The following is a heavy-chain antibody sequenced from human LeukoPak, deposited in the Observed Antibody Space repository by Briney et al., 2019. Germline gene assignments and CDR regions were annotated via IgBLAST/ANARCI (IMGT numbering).Heavy chain of an antibody. J-gene: IGHJ4*02. CDR2: ISSSGSTI. D-gene: IGHD5-18*01. Sequence: GGSLRLSCAASGFTSSNYEMNWVRQAPGKGLEWISYISSSGSTIYYADSVKGRFTISGDNAKNSLYLQMNSLRAEDTAVYYCAQIYTYGSSQFDYWGQGTLVTVSS. V-gene: IGHV3-48*03. CDR1: GFTSSNYE. CDR3: AQIYTYGSSQFDY.